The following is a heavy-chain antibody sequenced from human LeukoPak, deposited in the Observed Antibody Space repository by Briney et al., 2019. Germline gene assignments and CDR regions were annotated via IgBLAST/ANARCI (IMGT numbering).Heavy chain of an antibody. J-gene: IGHJ4*02. V-gene: IGHV1-3*01. Sequence: ASVKVACKASGYTFTSYAIHWVRQAPGQRLEWMGWINAGTGNRKYSQKFQDRVTITRETSATTAYMELSSLTSEDTAVYYCARVSDDSGWNFDYWGQGTLVAVSS. D-gene: IGHD6-19*01. CDR3: ARVSDDSGWNFDY. CDR1: GYTFTSYA. CDR2: INAGTGNR.